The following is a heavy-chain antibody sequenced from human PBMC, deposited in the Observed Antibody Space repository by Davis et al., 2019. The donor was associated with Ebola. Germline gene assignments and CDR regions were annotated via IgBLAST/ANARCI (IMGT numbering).Heavy chain of an antibody. Sequence: ASVKVSCKASGYTFNNYGISWVRQAPGQGLEWMGWISAYNGNTNYAQKLQGRVTMTTDTSTSTAYMELRSLRSDDTAVYYCARVVAAPNWFDPWGQGTLVTVSS. CDR1: GYTFNNYG. D-gene: IGHD6-19*01. V-gene: IGHV1-18*01. J-gene: IGHJ5*02. CDR2: ISAYNGNT. CDR3: ARVVAAPNWFDP.